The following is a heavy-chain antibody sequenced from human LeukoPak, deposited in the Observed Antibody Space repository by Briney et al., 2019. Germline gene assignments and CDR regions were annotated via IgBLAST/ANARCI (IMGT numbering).Heavy chain of an antibody. J-gene: IGHJ4*02. CDR1: GFTFSDST. D-gene: IGHD4-17*01. CDR3: QSLATTVEDYFDY. V-gene: IGHV3-73*01. CDR2: IRSKANSYAT. Sequence: TGGSLRLSCAASGFTFSDSTVHWVRQASGKGLEWVGRIRSKANSYATAYAASVKGRFTISRDDSRNTAYLQMNSLKTEDTAVYYCQSLATTVEDYFDYWGQGTLVTVSS.